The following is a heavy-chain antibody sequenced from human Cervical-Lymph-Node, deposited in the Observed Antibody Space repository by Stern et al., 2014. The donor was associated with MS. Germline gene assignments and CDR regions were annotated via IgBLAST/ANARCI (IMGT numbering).Heavy chain of an antibody. CDR1: GFTFSDYG. V-gene: IGHV3-30*03. CDR3: ARDRGLTHYFYGMDV. J-gene: IGHJ6*02. Sequence: VQLEESGGGVVQPGKSLRLSCAASGFTFSDYGMHWVRQAPGKGLEWVALATYDGSDQYYADSVKGRFTVSRDNSKNTVLLQMNGLRPXXXAVYFCARDRGLTHYFYGMDVWGQGTTVTVSS. CDR2: ATYDGSDQ. D-gene: IGHD3-10*01.